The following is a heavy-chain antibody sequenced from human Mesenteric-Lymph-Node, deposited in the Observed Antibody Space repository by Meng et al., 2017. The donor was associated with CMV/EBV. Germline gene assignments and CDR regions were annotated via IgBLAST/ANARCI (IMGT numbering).Heavy chain of an antibody. J-gene: IGHJ4*02. CDR3: VSEGSRSY. Sequence: GGSLRLSCAVSGFTFRSYRMSWVRQAPGKGLEWVANINDDGSEKYYVDSVKGRFTISRDNARNSLYLQMNGLRAEDTAVYYCVSEGSRSYWGQGTLVTVSS. CDR2: INDDGSEK. V-gene: IGHV3-7*03. CDR1: GFTFRSYR. D-gene: IGHD3-10*01.